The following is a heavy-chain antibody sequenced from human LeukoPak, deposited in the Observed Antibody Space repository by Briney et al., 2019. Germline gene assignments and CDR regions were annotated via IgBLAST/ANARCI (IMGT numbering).Heavy chain of an antibody. D-gene: IGHD4-17*01. Sequence: PGGSLRLSCAASGFTFSSYAMHWVRQAPGKGLEWVAVISYDGSNKYYADSVKGRFTISRDNSKNTLYLQMNSLRAEDTAVYYCARHGDYGYSVFDYWGQGTLVTVSS. CDR3: ARHGDYGYSVFDY. V-gene: IGHV3-30-3*01. CDR2: ISYDGSNK. CDR1: GFTFSSYA. J-gene: IGHJ4*02.